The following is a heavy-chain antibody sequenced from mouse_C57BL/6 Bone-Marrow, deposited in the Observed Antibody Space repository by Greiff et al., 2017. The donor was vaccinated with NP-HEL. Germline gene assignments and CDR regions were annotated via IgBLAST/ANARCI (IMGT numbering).Heavy chain of an antibody. D-gene: IGHD1-2*01. CDR2: INPSSGYT. J-gene: IGHJ3*01. V-gene: IGHV1-4*01. Sequence: VKLVESGAELARPGASVKMSCKASGYTFTSYTMHWVKQRPGQGLEWIGYINPSSGYTKYNQKFKDKATLTADKSSSTAYMQLSSLTSEDSAVYSCARGGADYYGRRFAYWGHGTLVTVSA. CDR1: GYTFTSYT. CDR3: ARGGADYYGRRFAY.